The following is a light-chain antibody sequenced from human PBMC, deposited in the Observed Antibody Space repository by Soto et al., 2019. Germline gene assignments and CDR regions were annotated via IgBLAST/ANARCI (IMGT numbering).Light chain of an antibody. CDR3: QTWVTGIHI. V-gene: IGLV4-69*01. Sequence: QPVLTQSPSASASLGASVTLTCTLSSGHSNYAIAWHQQQPEKGPRFLMKLHSDGSHSKGDGIPDRFSGSSSGAERYLTISTLQSEDEADYYCQTWVTGIHIFGGGTKLTVL. CDR1: SGHSNYA. CDR2: LHSDGSH. J-gene: IGLJ2*01.